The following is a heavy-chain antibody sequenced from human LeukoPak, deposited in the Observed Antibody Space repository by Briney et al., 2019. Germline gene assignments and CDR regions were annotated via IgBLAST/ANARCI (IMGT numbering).Heavy chain of an antibody. CDR1: GASISSYH. CDR2: IYTSGRT. CDR3: ARDYSYPDY. D-gene: IGHD5-18*01. J-gene: IGHJ4*02. Sequence: SETLSLTCSVSGASISSYHWSWIWQPAGEGLEWIGRIYTSGRTNYNPSLNSRVTMSVDTSKNQFSPKLNSVTAADTAVYYCARDYSYPDYWGQGALVTVSS. V-gene: IGHV4-4*07.